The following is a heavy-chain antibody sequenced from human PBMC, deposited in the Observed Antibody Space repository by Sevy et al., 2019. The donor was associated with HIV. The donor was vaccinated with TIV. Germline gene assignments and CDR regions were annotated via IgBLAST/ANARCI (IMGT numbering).Heavy chain of an antibody. Sequence: SETLSLTCTVSGDSISSYYWSWIRRPPGKGLEWIGYFYYSGITNYNPSVKSRVTISVDTSRNQISLKLSSVTTADTAVYYCARGIVAYYFDYWGQGTLVTVSS. CDR2: FYYSGIT. CDR3: ARGIVAYYFDY. J-gene: IGHJ4*02. V-gene: IGHV4-59*01. CDR1: GDSISSYY. D-gene: IGHD5-12*01.